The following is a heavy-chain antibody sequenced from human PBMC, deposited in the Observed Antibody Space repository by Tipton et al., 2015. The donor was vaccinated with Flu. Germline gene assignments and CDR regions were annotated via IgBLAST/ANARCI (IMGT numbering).Heavy chain of an antibody. D-gene: IGHD2/OR15-2a*01. CDR2: VYPSGSA. CDR1: GGSISSGSYY. CDR3: AREFSGWFDP. Sequence: TLSLTCTVSGGSISSGSYYWSWIRQPAGKGLEWIGRVYPSGSANYNPSLKSRVTISVDTSKNQFSLNLSSVTAADTAVYYCAREFSGWFDPWGQGTLVTVSS. J-gene: IGHJ5*02. V-gene: IGHV4-61*02.